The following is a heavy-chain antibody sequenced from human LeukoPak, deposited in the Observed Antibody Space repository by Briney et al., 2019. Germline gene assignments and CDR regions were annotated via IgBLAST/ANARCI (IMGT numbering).Heavy chain of an antibody. CDR1: GFTFSGYG. CDR2: IWYDGNNK. J-gene: IGHJ4*02. D-gene: IGHD5-18*01. V-gene: IGHV3-33*06. Sequence: PGRSLGLSCAASGFTFSGYGMHWVRQAPDKGLEWVAVIWYDGNNKYYADSVKGRFTISRDNSKNTLYLQMNSLRAEDTAVYYCAKDWGYTTMVSYYFDYWGQGALVTVSS. CDR3: AKDWGYTTMVSYYFDY.